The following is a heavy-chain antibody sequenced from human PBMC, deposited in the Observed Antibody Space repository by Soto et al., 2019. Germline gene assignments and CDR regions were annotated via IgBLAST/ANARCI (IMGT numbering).Heavy chain of an antibody. D-gene: IGHD4-17*01. V-gene: IGHV4-30-4*01. CDR1: GASVRSGDYY. J-gene: IGHJ4*02. Sequence: SETLSLTCSVSGASVRSGDYYWSCIRQAPGKGLEWIGYIYNSGGSYYNPSLKGRLTISIDTSKNQLSLKLKSVTAADTDIYYCVGTGTTDDYWGRGTLVTVSS. CDR3: VGTGTTDDY. CDR2: IYNSGGS.